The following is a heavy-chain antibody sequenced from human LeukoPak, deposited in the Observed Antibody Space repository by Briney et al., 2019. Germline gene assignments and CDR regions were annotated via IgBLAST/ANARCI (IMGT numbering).Heavy chain of an antibody. CDR1: GGSFSGYY. Sequence: SETLSLTCAVYGGSFSGYYWSWIRQPPGKGLEWIGEINHSGSTNYNPSLKSRVTISVDTSKNQFSLKLSSVTAADTAVYYCARAKYLYGSGSYYRDYWGQGTLVTVSS. V-gene: IGHV4-34*01. CDR3: ARAKYLYGSGSYYRDY. D-gene: IGHD3-10*01. J-gene: IGHJ4*02. CDR2: INHSGST.